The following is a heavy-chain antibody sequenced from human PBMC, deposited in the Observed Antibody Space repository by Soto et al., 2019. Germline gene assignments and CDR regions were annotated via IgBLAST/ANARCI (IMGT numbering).Heavy chain of an antibody. CDR1: GGTFSSYA. V-gene: IGHV1-69*01. J-gene: IGHJ4*02. CDR3: ARGTESEYSSSSSFDY. CDR2: IIPIFGTA. Sequence: QVQLVQSGAEVKKPGSSVKVSCKASGGTFSSYAISWVRQAPGQGLEWMGGIIPIFGTANYAQKFQGRVTITADESTSTAYMELSSLRSEDTALYYCARGTESEYSSSSSFDYWGQGTLVTVSS. D-gene: IGHD6-6*01.